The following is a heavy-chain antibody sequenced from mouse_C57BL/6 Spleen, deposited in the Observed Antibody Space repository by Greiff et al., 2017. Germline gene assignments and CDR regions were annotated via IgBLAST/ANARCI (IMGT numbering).Heavy chain of an antibody. CDR3: TTDYGSNYYAMDY. CDR2: IDPEDGDT. V-gene: IGHV14-1*01. Sequence: EVQLQQSGAELVRPGASVKLSCTASGFNIKDYYMHWVKQRPEQGLEWIGRIDPEDGDTEYAPKFQGKDTMTADTSSNTAYLQLSSLTSEDTAVYYCTTDYGSNYYAMDYWGQGTSVTVSS. CDR1: GFNIKDYY. D-gene: IGHD1-1*01. J-gene: IGHJ4*01.